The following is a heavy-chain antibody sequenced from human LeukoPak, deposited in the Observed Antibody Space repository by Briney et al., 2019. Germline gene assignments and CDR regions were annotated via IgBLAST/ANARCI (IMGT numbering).Heavy chain of an antibody. J-gene: IGHJ6*03. CDR3: ARVPYQNFYYYYYYMDV. V-gene: IGHV4-59*12. CDR1: GGYISSYY. Sequence: PSETLSLTCTVSGGYISSYYRSWIRQPPGKGLEWIGYIYYTGSTNYNPSLKSRVAISVDTSKNQFSLKLSSVTAADTAVYYCARVPYQNFYYYYYYMDVWGKGTTVTVSS. CDR2: IYYTGST. D-gene: IGHD2-2*01.